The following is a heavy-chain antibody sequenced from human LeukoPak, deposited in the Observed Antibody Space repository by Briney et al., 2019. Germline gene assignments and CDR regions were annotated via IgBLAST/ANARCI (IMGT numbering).Heavy chain of an antibody. CDR1: GYTFTGYY. V-gene: IGHV1-2*02. D-gene: IGHD2-2*01. J-gene: IGHJ4*02. CDR3: ARDSKRYCSSTSCRDFDY. CDR2: INPNSGGT. Sequence: GASVKVSCKASGYTFTGYYMHWVRQAPGQGLEWMGWINPNSGGTNYAQKFQGRVTMTRDTSISTAYMELSRLRSDDTAVYYCARDSKRYCSSTSCRDFDYWGQGTLVTVSS.